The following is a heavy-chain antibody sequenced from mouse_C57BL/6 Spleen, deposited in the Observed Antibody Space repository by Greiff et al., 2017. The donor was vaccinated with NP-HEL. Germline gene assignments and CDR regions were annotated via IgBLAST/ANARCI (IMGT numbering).Heavy chain of an antibody. CDR2: INPYNGGT. CDR1: GYTFTDYY. D-gene: IGHD1-1*01. J-gene: IGHJ2*01. Sequence: EVQLQQSGPVLVKPGASVKMSCKASGYTFTDYYMNWVKQSHGKSLEWIGVINPYNGGTSYNQKFKGKATLTVDKSSSTAYMELNSLTSEDSAVYYCARRTTVRSRYFDYWGQGTTLTVSS. V-gene: IGHV1-19*01. CDR3: ARRTTVRSRYFDY.